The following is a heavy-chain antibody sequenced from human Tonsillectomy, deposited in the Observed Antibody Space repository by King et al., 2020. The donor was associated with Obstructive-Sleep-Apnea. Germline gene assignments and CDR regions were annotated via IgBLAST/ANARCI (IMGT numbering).Heavy chain of an antibody. J-gene: IGHJ4*02. CDR1: GGSISSSSYY. CDR3: ASRDGTAIDY. D-gene: IGHD2-21*02. Sequence: QLQLQESGPGLVKPSETLSLTCTVSGGSISSSSYYWGWIRQPPGKGLEWIGSIYYSGSTYYNPSLKSRVTISVDTSKNQFSLKLSSVTAADTAVYYCASRDGTAIDYWGQGTLVTVFS. CDR2: IYYSGST. V-gene: IGHV4-39*01.